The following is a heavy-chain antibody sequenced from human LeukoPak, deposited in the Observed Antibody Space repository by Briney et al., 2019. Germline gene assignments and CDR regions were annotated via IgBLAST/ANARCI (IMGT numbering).Heavy chain of an antibody. CDR2: IYYSGST. V-gene: IGHV4-59*01. J-gene: IGHJ5*02. Sequence: SETLSLTCTVSGGSISSYYWSWIRQPPGKGLEWIGYIYYSGSTNYNPSLKSRVTISVDTSKNQFSLKLGSVTAADTAVYYCARDAGRRPVYRGWFDPWGQGTLVTVSS. D-gene: IGHD2/OR15-2a*01. CDR3: ARDAGRRPVYRGWFDP. CDR1: GGSISSYY.